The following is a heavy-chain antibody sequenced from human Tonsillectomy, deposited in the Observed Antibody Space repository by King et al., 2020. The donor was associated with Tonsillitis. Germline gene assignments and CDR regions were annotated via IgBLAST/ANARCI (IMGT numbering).Heavy chain of an antibody. D-gene: IGHD2-15*01. CDR1: GFTFRSYA. J-gene: IGHJ4*02. CDR3: VREMLTGSCADY. CDR2: ISGSGYKT. V-gene: IGHV3-23*04. Sequence: VQLVESGGGLVQPGGPLRLSCAASGFTFRSYALSWVRQSPGKGLQWVSAISGSGYKTYYIDSVKGRFTISRDNSKNTVSLQMNSLRAEDTGVYYCVREMLTGSCADYWGQGTPVTVSS.